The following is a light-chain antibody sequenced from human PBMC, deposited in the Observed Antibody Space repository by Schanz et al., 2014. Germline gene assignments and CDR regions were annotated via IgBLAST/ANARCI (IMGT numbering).Light chain of an antibody. V-gene: IGLV1-40*01. CDR2: DNN. J-gene: IGLJ2*01. CDR1: SSDVGAYNY. CDR3: QSYDSSLSGSGV. Sequence: QSALTQPASVSGAPGQSITISCTGTSSDVGAYNYVSWYQHLPGTAPKLLIYDNNNRPSGVPDRFSGSKSGTSASLAITGLQAEDEADYYCQSYDSSLSGSGVFGGGTKLTVL.